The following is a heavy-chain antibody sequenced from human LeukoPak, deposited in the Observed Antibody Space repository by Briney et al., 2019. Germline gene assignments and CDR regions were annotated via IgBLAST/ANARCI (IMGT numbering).Heavy chain of an antibody. V-gene: IGHV3-21*01. CDR2: ISSSSSYI. CDR1: GFTLSSYS. J-gene: IGHJ4*02. CDR3: ARDKGRDGYNLHFDY. D-gene: IGHD5-24*01. Sequence: GGSLRLSCAASGFTLSSYSMNWVRQAPGKGLEWVSSISSSSSYIYYADSVKGRFTISRDIAKNSLYLQMNSLRAEDTAVYFCARDKGRDGYNLHFDYWGQVTLVTVSS.